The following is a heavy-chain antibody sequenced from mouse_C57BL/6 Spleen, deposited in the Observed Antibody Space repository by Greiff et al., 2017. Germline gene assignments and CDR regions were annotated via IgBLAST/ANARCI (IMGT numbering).Heavy chain of an antibody. CDR2: IYPSDSET. Sequence: QVQLQQPGAELVRPGSSVKLSCKASGYTFTSYWMDWVKQRPGQGLEWIGNIYPSDSETHYNQKFKDKATLTVDKSSSTAYMQLSSLTSEDSAVYYCARPYDYDYYAMDYWGQGTSVTVSS. J-gene: IGHJ4*01. CDR1: GYTFTSYW. V-gene: IGHV1-61*01. D-gene: IGHD2-4*01. CDR3: ARPYDYDYYAMDY.